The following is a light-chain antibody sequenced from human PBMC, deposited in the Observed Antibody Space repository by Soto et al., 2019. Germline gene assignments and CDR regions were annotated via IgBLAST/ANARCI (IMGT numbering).Light chain of an antibody. CDR1: QSVGTS. Sequence: DIVLTQSPATLSLSPGDRATLPCRASQSVGTSLASYKQQPGQAPRVLVHDAAYRASGIPETFSGGGSGTSFSLSISSLEPGDYGVYYCQHRSGWPRSVGRGTKV. CDR3: QHRSGWPRS. CDR2: DAA. V-gene: IGKV3-11*01. J-gene: IGKJ1*01.